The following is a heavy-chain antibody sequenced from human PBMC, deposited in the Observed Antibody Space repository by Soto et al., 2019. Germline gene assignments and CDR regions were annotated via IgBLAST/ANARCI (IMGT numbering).Heavy chain of an antibody. D-gene: IGHD2-21*01. Sequence: PSETLSLTCAVYGGSFSGYYWSWIRQPPGKGLEWIGEINHSGSTNYNPSLKSRVTISVDTSKNQFSLKLSSVTAADTAVYYCARDRPRLFPPRFWFAPWGKGTLVTVSS. V-gene: IGHV4-34*01. CDR2: INHSGST. CDR1: GGSFSGYY. CDR3: ARDRPRLFPPRFWFAP. J-gene: IGHJ5*02.